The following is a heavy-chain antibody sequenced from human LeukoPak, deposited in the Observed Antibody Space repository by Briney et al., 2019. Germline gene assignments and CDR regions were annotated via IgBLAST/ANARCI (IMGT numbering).Heavy chain of an antibody. CDR2: INPSGGST. Sequence: ASVKVSCKASGYTFTSYYMHWVRQAPGQGLEWMGIINPSGGSTSYAQKFQGRVTMTRDTSTSTVYMELSSLRSDDTAVYYCAREENYSGSYGHDAFDIWGQGTMVTVSS. V-gene: IGHV1-46*01. CDR3: AREENYSGSYGHDAFDI. D-gene: IGHD1-26*01. CDR1: GYTFTSYY. J-gene: IGHJ3*02.